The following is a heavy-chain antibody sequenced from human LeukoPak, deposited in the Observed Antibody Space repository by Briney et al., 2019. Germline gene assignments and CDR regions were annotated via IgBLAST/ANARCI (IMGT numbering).Heavy chain of an antibody. V-gene: IGHV1-2*02. CDR3: ARVKAGRYFDY. Sequence: ASVKVSCKASGYTFTGYYMHWGRQAPGQGLGWMGWINPNSGGTNYAQKFQGRVTMTRDTSIRPANMELSRLRSDDTAVYYCARVKAGRYFDYWGQGTLVTVSS. J-gene: IGHJ4*02. CDR2: INPNSGGT. CDR1: GYTFTGYY.